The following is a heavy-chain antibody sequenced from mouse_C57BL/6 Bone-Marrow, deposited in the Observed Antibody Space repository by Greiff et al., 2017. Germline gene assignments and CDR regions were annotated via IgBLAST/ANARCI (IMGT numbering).Heavy chain of an antibody. D-gene: IGHD1-1*01. CDR1: GYSFTGYY. CDR3: ARSVAGRFDY. Sequence: VQLQQSGPELVKPGASVKISCKASGYSFTGYYMNWVKQSPEKSLEWIGEINPSTGGTTYNQKFKAKATLTVDKSSSTAYMQLKSLTSEDSAVYYCARSVAGRFDYWGQGTTLTVSS. V-gene: IGHV1-42*01. CDR2: INPSTGGT. J-gene: IGHJ2*01.